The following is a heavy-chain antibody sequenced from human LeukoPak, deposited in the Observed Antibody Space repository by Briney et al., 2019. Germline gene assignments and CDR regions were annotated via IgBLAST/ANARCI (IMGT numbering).Heavy chain of an antibody. D-gene: IGHD1-1*01. Sequence: PGGSLRLSCAASGFTVSSNYMSWVRQVPGKGLEWVAVIWDDGSNEYYADSVKGRFTIFRDNRRNTLYLQMNSLRAEDTAVYSCARDHSGTQDYWGQGTLVTVSS. V-gene: IGHV3-33*08. CDR2: IWDDGSNE. CDR3: ARDHSGTQDY. J-gene: IGHJ4*02. CDR1: GFTVSSNY.